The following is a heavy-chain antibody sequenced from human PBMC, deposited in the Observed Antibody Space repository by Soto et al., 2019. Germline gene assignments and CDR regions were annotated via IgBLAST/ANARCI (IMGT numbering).Heavy chain of an antibody. CDR2: IHGGDSNT. D-gene: IGHD6-19*01. V-gene: IGHV5-51*01. J-gene: IGHJ5*02. CDR3: ARRVTSSTGWDP. CDR1: GYMFTNYW. Sequence: PGESLKIYCQGSGYMFTNYWFGWVRQMPGKGLEWMGIIHGGDSNTSYSPSFDGQVTISTYKSINTAYLQWSSLKASDTAMYYCARRVTSSTGWDPWGQGTLVTVSS.